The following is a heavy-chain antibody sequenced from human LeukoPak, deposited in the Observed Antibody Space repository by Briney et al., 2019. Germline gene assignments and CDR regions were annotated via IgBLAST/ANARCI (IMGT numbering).Heavy chain of an antibody. Sequence: SETLSLTCTVSGGSISNYYWSWIRQPPGKGLEWIGYIYASGGTNYNPSLKSRVTISVDTSKNQFSLNLSSVTAADTAVYYCARDRITMVRGVYFDYWGQGTLVTVSS. V-gene: IGHV4-4*09. CDR3: ARDRITMVRGVYFDY. CDR1: GGSISNYY. D-gene: IGHD3-10*01. CDR2: IYASGGT. J-gene: IGHJ4*02.